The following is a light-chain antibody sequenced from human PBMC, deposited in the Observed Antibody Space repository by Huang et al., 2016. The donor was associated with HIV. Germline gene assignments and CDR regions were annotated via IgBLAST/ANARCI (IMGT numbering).Light chain of an antibody. CDR2: AAS. Sequence: EIVLTQSPATLSVSPGDSATLSCRASQRGSSDLAWYQQKPGQAPRLLIYAASTRATGIPDRFSGSGSGTEFTLTISSLQSEDFAIYYCHQYKKWPPLTFGGGTRVEIK. CDR1: QRGSSD. J-gene: IGKJ4*01. CDR3: HQYKKWPPLT. V-gene: IGKV3-15*01.